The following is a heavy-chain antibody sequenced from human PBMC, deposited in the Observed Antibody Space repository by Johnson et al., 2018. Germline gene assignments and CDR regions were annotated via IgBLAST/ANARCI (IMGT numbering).Heavy chain of an antibody. CDR1: KVTFSNYA. D-gene: IGHD4-17*01. CDR2: ISGSGDNT. CDR3: AKEPSGDGGAFHI. J-gene: IGHJ3*02. Sequence: EVQLVESGGGLVQPGGSXRLSCAASKVTFSNYAMSWVRQGPGKGLEWVSAISGSGDNTYYEDSVRGRFTISRDNSKNTLYLQMNSLRAEDTAVFYCAKEPSGDGGAFHIWGQGTMVTVAS. V-gene: IGHV3-23*04.